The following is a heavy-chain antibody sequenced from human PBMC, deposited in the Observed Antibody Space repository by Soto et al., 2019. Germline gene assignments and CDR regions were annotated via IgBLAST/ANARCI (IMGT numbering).Heavy chain of an antibody. CDR1: GYSFTSYW. CDR3: FITLDAFDI. Sequence: PGASRKISCKGSGYSFTSYWIGWVRQMPGKCLEWMGIIYPGDSDTRYSPSFQGQVTISADKSISTAYLQWSSLKASDTAMYYCFITLDAFDIWGQGTMVTVSS. D-gene: IGHD3-22*01. CDR2: IYPGDSDT. J-gene: IGHJ3*02. V-gene: IGHV5-51*01.